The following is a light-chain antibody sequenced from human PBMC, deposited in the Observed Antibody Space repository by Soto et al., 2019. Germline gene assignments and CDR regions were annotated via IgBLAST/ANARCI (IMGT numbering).Light chain of an antibody. Sequence: ETVLTQSPGTLSLSPGERATLSCRASQTVGTYLAWYQQKPGQAPRLLVFGASSRATGVPDRFSGSGSGTEFTLTISSLQSEDFAVYYCQQYNNWPQTFGQGTKVDIK. CDR3: QQYNNWPQT. V-gene: IGKV3D-15*01. CDR1: QTVGTY. CDR2: GAS. J-gene: IGKJ1*01.